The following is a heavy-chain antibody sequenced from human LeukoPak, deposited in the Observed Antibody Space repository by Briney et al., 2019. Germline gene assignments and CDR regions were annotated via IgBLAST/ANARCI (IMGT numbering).Heavy chain of an antibody. J-gene: IGHJ3*02. CDR3: AKDISGWYGSFAFDI. V-gene: IGHV3-30*18. CDR1: GFTFSSYG. CDR2: ISYDGSNK. Sequence: PGRSLRLSCAASGFTFSSYGMHWVRQAPGKGLEWVAVISYDGSNKYYADSVKGRFTISRDNSKNTLYLQMNSLRAEDTAVYYCAKDISGWYGSFAFDIWGQGTMVTVSS. D-gene: IGHD6-19*01.